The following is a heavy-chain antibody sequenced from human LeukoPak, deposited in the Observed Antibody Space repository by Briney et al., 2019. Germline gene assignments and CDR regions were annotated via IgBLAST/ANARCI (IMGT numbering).Heavy chain of an antibody. V-gene: IGHV3-23*01. CDR1: GFTFSSYA. CDR3: AKDETAYSSSPDFDY. Sequence: PGGSLRLSCAASGFTFSSYAMSWVRQAPGKGLEWVSAISGSGGSTYYADSVKGRFTISRDNSKNTLYLQMNSLRAEDTAVYYCAKDETAYSSSPDFDYWGQGTLVTVSS. CDR2: ISGSGGST. J-gene: IGHJ4*02. D-gene: IGHD6-6*01.